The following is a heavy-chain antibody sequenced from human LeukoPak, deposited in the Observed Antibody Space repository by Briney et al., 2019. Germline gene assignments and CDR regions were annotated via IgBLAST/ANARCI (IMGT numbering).Heavy chain of an antibody. J-gene: IGHJ4*02. CDR1: GFTVSSNY. CDR3: ASRAVVGYYYFDY. CDR2: IYIGGST. V-gene: IGHV3-53*01. Sequence: GGSLRLSCAASGFTVSSNYMSWVRQAPGKGLEWVSVIYIGGSTYYADSVKGRFTISRDNSKNTLYLQMNSLRAEDTAVYYCASRAVVGYYYFDYWGQGTLVTVSS. D-gene: IGHD6-19*01.